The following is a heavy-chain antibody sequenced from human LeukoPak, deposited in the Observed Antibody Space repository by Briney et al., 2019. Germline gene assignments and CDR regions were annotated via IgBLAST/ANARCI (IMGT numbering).Heavy chain of an antibody. J-gene: IGHJ4*02. CDR2: IYSGGST. CDR1: GFTVSSNY. D-gene: IGHD3-10*01. V-gene: IGHV3-53*01. CDR3: AGNYYGSGSLDY. Sequence: GGSLRLSCAASGFTVSSNYMSWVRQAPGKGLEWVSVIYSGGSTYYADSVKGRFTISRDNSKNTMYLQMNSLRAEDTAVYYCAGNYYGSGSLDYWGQGTLVTVSS.